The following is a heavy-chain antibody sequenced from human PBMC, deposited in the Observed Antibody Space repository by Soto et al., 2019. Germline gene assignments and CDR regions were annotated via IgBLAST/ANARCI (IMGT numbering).Heavy chain of an antibody. CDR1: GFTFSNAW. CDR3: TTIEPDIVVVPAANSRDYYYYYMDV. V-gene: IGHV3-15*01. CDR2: IKSKTDGGTT. J-gene: IGHJ6*03. D-gene: IGHD2-2*01. Sequence: GGSLRLSCAASGFTFSNAWMSWVRQAPGKGLEWVGRIKSKTDGGTTDYAAPVKGRFTISRDDSKNTLYLQMNSLKTEDTAVYYCTTIEPDIVVVPAANSRDYYYYYMDVWGKGTTVTVSS.